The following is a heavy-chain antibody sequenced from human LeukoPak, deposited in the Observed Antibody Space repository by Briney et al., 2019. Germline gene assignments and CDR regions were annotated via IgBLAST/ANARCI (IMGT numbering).Heavy chain of an antibody. CDR2: IYYSGST. Sequence: SETLSLTCTVSGGSISSHYWSWIRQPPGKVLEWIGYIYYSGSTNYNPSLKSRVTISVDTSKNQFSLKLSSVTAADTAVYYCARDSSGWFPGHYYMDVWGKGTTVTVSS. D-gene: IGHD6-19*01. CDR1: GGSISSHY. V-gene: IGHV4-59*11. CDR3: ARDSSGWFPGHYYMDV. J-gene: IGHJ6*03.